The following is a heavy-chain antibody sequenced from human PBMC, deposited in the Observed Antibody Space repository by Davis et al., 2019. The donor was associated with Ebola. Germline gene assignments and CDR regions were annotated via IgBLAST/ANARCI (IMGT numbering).Heavy chain of an antibody. D-gene: IGHD2-21*02. Sequence: PGGSLRLSCAASGFTLSSYAMSWVRQAPGKGLEWVSGISGSGRSTYYADSVKGRFTISRDNSQNTLYLQMNSLRAADTAIYYCAKLVVVTAIPYFDYWGQGTLVTVSS. CDR2: ISGSGRST. CDR3: AKLVVVTAIPYFDY. CDR1: GFTLSSYA. V-gene: IGHV3-23*01. J-gene: IGHJ4*02.